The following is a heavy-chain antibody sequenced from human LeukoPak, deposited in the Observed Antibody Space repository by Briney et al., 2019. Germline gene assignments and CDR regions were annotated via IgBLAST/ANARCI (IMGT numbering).Heavy chain of an antibody. J-gene: IGHJ3*02. Sequence: PSETLSLTCAVYGGSFSGYYWSWIRQPPGKGLEWIGEINHSGSTNYNPSLKSRVTISVDTSKNQFSLKLSSVTAADTAVYYCARAGSGSHDAFDIWGQGTMVTVSS. CDR2: INHSGST. V-gene: IGHV4-34*01. D-gene: IGHD1-26*01. CDR1: GGSFSGYY. CDR3: ARAGSGSHDAFDI.